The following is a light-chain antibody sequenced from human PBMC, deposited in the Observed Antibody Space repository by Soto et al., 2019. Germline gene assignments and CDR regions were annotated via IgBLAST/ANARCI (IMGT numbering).Light chain of an antibody. Sequence: EIVLTQSPATLSLSPGETATLSCRASQSVSNYLGWYQQKPGQSPRLLIFDTSNRAAGVPARFRGSGSGTDFTLTISSLEPEDFAVYYCQQRSDSLPFGGGTKVEIK. CDR1: QSVSNY. CDR3: QQRSDSLP. CDR2: DTS. V-gene: IGKV3-11*01. J-gene: IGKJ4*01.